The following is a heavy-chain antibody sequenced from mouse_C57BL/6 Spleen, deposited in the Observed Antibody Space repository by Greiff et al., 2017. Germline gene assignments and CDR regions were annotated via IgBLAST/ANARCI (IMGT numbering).Heavy chain of an antibody. V-gene: IGHV5-4*01. J-gene: IGHJ3*01. CDR2: ISDGGSYT. CDR1: GFTFSSYA. Sequence: EVQRVESGGGLVKPGGSLKLSCAASGFTFSSYAMSWVRQTPEKRLEWVATISDGGSYTYYPDNVKGRFTISRDNAKNNLYLQMSHLKSEDTAMYYCARGDQFAYWGQGTLVTVSA. CDR3: ARGDQFAY.